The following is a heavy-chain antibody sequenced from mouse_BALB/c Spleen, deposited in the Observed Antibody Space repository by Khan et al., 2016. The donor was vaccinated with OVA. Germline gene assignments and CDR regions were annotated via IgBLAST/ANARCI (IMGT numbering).Heavy chain of an antibody. CDR3: ASQLSGSFAY. V-gene: IGHV5-6*01. D-gene: IGHD1-3*01. CDR2: INRDGYDT. J-gene: IGHJ3*01. CDR1: GFTFSAYG. Sequence: VQLVESGGDLVRPGGSLKLSCAASGFTFSAYGMSWVRQSPEKRLEWVATINRDGYDTYYPDSLKRLFISTRDNANNTLYLQIRSLKSDDSAVYYCASQLSGSFAYWGQGTLVTVSA.